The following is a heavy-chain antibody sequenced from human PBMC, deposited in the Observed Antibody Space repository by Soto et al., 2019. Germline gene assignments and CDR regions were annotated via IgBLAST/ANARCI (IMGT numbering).Heavy chain of an antibody. V-gene: IGHV6-1*01. Sequence: QVQLQQSGPGLVKPSQTLSLTCAISGDSVPTNSATWDWIRQSPSSGLEWLARTYYRSKWAYDYAASVKGRININPDTSNDQVSLHLDSVTPDDTAVYYCAILIGNIGLDSWGQGTLVTVSS. CDR2: TYYRSKWAY. CDR1: GDSVPTNSAT. J-gene: IGHJ5*01. CDR3: AILIGNIGLDS. D-gene: IGHD2-8*01.